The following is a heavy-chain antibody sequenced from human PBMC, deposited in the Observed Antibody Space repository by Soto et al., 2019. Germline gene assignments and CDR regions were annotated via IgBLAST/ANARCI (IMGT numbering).Heavy chain of an antibody. D-gene: IGHD6-19*01. CDR2: INPNTGGI. CDR3: ARFSSGFDY. CDR1: VYSFTGYY. V-gene: IGHV1-2*02. Sequence: ASVKVSCRASVYSFTGYYFHWVRQAPGQGLEWMGWINPNTGGINYAQRFQGRVTLTRDTSINTAYMELSRLTSDDTAVYYCARFSSGFDYWGQGTLVTVSS. J-gene: IGHJ4*02.